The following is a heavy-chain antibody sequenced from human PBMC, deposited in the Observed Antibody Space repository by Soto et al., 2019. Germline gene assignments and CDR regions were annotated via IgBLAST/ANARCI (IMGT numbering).Heavy chain of an antibody. CDR3: AKEYQLPSILSYYYYGMDV. CDR2: ISYDGSNK. J-gene: IGHJ6*02. D-gene: IGHD2-2*01. CDR1: GFTFSSYG. Sequence: GGSLRLSCAASGFTFSSYGMHWVRQAPGKGLEWVAVISYDGSNKYYADSVKGRFTISRDNSKNTLYLQMNSLRAEDTAVYYCAKEYQLPSILSYYYYGMDVWGQGTTVTVSS. V-gene: IGHV3-30*18.